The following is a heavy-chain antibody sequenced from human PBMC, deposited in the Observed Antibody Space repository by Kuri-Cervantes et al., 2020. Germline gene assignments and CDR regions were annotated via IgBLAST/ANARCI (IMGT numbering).Heavy chain of an antibody. V-gene: IGHV4-30-4*01. D-gene: IGHD5-18*01. CDR1: GSSISSGDYY. CDR3: ARSTWIQPQGE. J-gene: IGHJ4*02. Sequence: LRLSCTVSGSSISSGDYYWSWIRQPPGKGLEWIGYIYYSGSTYYNPSLKSRVTISVDTSKNQFSLKLSSVTAADTAVYYCARSTWIQPQGEWSQGTLVTVSS. CDR2: IYYSGST.